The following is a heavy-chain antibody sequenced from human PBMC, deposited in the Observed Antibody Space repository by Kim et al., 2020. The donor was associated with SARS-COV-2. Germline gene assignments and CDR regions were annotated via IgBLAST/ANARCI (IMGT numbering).Heavy chain of an antibody. V-gene: IGHV3-48*02. CDR2: ISSTGSTT. Sequence: GGSLRLSCAASGFTFSSSSMNWVRQAPGKGLEWVSYISSTGSTTYYADSVKGRFTISRDNAKTSLYLQMNSLRDEDTALYYCARGYCSTGTCYLLDHWGQGTLVAVSS. CDR3: ARGYCSTGTCYLLDH. J-gene: IGHJ4*02. CDR1: GFTFSSSS. D-gene: IGHD2-2*01.